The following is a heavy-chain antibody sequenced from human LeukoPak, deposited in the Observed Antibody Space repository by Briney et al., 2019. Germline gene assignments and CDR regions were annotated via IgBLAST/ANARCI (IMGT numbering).Heavy chain of an antibody. CDR1: GGSISSSSYY. J-gene: IGHJ4*02. D-gene: IGHD1-26*01. CDR2: IYYSGST. CDR3: ARGYSGNYFYFDF. Sequence: SETLSLTCTVSGGSISSSSYYWGWIRQPPGKGLEWIGYIYYSGSTNYNPSLKSRVTISIDTSKNQFSLKLSSVTAADTAVYYCARGYSGNYFYFDFWGQGTLVTVSS. V-gene: IGHV4-61*05.